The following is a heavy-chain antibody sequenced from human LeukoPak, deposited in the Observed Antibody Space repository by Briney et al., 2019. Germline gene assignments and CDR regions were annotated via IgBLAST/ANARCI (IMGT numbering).Heavy chain of an antibody. D-gene: IGHD1-1*01. CDR3: ARKAARYTFDI. J-gene: IGHJ3*02. CDR2: INPNSGGT. CDR1: GYTFTSYG. Sequence: ASVKVSCKASGYTFTSYGISWVRQAPGQGLERMGWINPNSGGTNYAQNFQDRVTMTRDTSISTAYMDLSRLRSDDTAVYYCARKAARYTFDIWGQGTMVTVSS. V-gene: IGHV1-2*02.